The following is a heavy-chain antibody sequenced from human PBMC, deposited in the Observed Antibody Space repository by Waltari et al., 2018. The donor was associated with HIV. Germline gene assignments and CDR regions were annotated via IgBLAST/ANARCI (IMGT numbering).Heavy chain of an antibody. CDR1: GFTFADAW. D-gene: IGHD7-27*01. CDR2: IKGKTDAGTR. CDR3: AAGTGRSDFDY. Sequence: EVQLVESGGGLVEPGGSLRLSCAASGFTFADAWVNWVRQAPGKGLEWVARIKGKTDAGTRDFAAPVKGRFSISRNYLKNTVDLQMNNLKPEDTALYYCAAGTGRSDFDYWGQGTLVTVSS. J-gene: IGHJ4*02. V-gene: IGHV3-15*01.